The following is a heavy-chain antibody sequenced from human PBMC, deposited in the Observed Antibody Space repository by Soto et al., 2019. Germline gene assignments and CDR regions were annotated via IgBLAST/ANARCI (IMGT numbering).Heavy chain of an antibody. J-gene: IGHJ6*03. V-gene: IGHV1-8*01. Sequence: ASVKVSCEASGYTFTSYDINWVRQATGQGLEWMGWMNPNSGNTGYAQKFQGRVTMTRNTSISTAYMELSSLRSEDTAVYYCARGDSGADYYYYYMDVWGKGTTVTVSS. CDR3: ARGDSGADYYYYYMDV. CDR2: MNPNSGNT. D-gene: IGHD6-19*01. CDR1: GYTFTSYD.